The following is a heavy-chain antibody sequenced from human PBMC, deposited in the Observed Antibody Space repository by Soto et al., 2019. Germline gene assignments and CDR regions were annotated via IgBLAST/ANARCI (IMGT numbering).Heavy chain of an antibody. CDR2: ISYDGSNK. J-gene: IGHJ3*02. CDR3: AKDKIRGTAMVPRGAFDI. V-gene: IGHV3-30*18. D-gene: IGHD5-18*01. Sequence: GGSLRLSCAASGFTFSSYGMHWVRQAPGKGLEWVAVISYDGSNKYYADSVKGRFTISRDNSKNTLYLQMNSLRAEDTAVYYCAKDKIRGTAMVPRGAFDIWGQGTMVTVSS. CDR1: GFTFSSYG.